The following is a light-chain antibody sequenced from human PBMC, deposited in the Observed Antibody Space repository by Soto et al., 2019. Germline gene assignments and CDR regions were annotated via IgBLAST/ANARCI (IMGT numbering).Light chain of an antibody. V-gene: IGKV3-20*01. Sequence: TLSLSPGERATLSCRTSQSTTNNYLAWYQQKPGQAPRLLIYGASSRATGIPDRFSGSGSGTDFTLTISRLEPEDFAVYYCQQYGNSRSFGQGTKVDIK. CDR3: QQYGNSRS. J-gene: IGKJ1*01. CDR2: GAS. CDR1: QSTTNNY.